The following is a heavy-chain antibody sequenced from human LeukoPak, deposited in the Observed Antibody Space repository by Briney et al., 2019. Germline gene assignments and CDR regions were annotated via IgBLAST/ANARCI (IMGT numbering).Heavy chain of an antibody. J-gene: IGHJ3*02. V-gene: IGHV3-33*01. CDR1: GFTFSNYG. D-gene: IGHD3-22*01. CDR2: IWFDGIRK. Sequence: SGGSLRLSCAASGFTFSNYGMRWVRQVPGKGLEWVAAIWFDGIRKYYADSVKGRLTISRDNSKNTLYLQMNSLRAEDTAVYYCARDLEDSSPFGAFDMWGQGTMVTVSS. CDR3: ARDLEDSSPFGAFDM.